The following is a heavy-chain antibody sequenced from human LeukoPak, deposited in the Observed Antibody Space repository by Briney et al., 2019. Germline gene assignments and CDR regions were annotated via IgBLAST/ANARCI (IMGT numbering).Heavy chain of an antibody. CDR2: IYTSGST. J-gene: IGHJ4*02. CDR1: GGSIGSYY. D-gene: IGHD4-17*01. CDR3: ARGPNEGDYAFDY. V-gene: IGHV4-4*07. Sequence: SETLSLTCTVSGGSIGSYYWGWIRQPAGKGLEWIGRIYTSGSTNYNPSLKSRVTMSVDTSKNQFSLKLSSVTAADTAVYYCARGPNEGDYAFDYWGQGTLVTVSS.